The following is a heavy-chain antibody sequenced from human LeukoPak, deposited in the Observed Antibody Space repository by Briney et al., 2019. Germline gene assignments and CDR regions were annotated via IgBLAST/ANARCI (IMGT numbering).Heavy chain of an antibody. CDR1: GGTFSSYA. Sequence: SVKVSCKASGGTFSSYAVSWVRQAPGQGLEWMGGIIPIFGTANYAQKFQGRVTITTDESTSTAYMELSSLRSEDTAVYYCASASKNYYDSSGYTTNYYYYMDVWGKGTTVTVSS. J-gene: IGHJ6*03. V-gene: IGHV1-69*05. D-gene: IGHD3-22*01. CDR2: IIPIFGTA. CDR3: ASASKNYYDSSGYTTNYYYYMDV.